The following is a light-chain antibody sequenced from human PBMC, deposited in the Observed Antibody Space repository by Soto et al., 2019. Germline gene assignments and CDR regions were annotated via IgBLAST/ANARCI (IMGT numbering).Light chain of an antibody. V-gene: IGKV3-11*01. J-gene: IGKJ4*01. CDR1: QSVSSY. CDR2: DAS. CDR3: EQRSNWPT. Sequence: EIVLTQSPATLSLSPGERATLSCRASQSVSSYLAWYQQKPGQAPRLLIYDASNRATGIPARFSGSGSGTDFALTISSLVTEDFADYYCEQRSNWPTFGGGTKVEIK.